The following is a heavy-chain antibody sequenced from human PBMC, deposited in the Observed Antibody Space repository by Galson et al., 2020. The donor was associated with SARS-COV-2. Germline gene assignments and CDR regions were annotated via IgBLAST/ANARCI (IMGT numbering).Heavy chain of an antibody. J-gene: IGHJ6*02. Sequence: GESLKISCAASGFTFRTYWMHWVRQVSGKGLEWVSRINSDGSSAIYADSVKGRFTISRDNARNMLYLHMNSLRVDDTAVYYCAREGEDTWYDYVMDVWGQGTTVTVSS. CDR1: GFTFRTYW. CDR3: AREGEDTWYDYVMDV. V-gene: IGHV3-74*01. D-gene: IGHD3-16*01. CDR2: INSDGSSA.